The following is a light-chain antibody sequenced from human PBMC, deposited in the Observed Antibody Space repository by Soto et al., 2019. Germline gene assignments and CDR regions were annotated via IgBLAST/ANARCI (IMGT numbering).Light chain of an antibody. CDR2: AAS. CDR1: ETISTF. Sequence: DIQLTQSPSSLSASVGDRVTMTCRASETISTFLNWYQHKPGKAPRLLISAASRLQSGVPQRFSGSGSGTEFTLTINSLRPEDFASYYCQKSYSSSPITFGPGTRLEIK. CDR3: QKSYSSSPIT. J-gene: IGKJ5*01. V-gene: IGKV1-39*01.